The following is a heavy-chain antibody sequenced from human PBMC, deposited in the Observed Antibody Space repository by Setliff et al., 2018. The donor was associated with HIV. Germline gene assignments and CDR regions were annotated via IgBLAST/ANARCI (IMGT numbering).Heavy chain of an antibody. V-gene: IGHV1-18*01. CDR2: ISTYNGNT. D-gene: IGHD6-19*01. CDR3: ARGGVAVGDMTPSDY. CDR1: GYTFTSYG. J-gene: IGHJ4*02. Sequence: AASVKVSCKASGYTFTSYGITWVRQAPGQGLEWLGWISTYNGNTNYAQKFQGRVTMTTDTSTSTAYMDLRSLRSDDTAVYYCARGGVAVGDMTPSDYWGQGTLVTDSS.